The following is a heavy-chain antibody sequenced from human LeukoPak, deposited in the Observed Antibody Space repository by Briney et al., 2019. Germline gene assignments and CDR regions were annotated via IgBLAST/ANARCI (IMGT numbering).Heavy chain of an antibody. CDR3: AKEGIYCSSTSCIDY. V-gene: IGHV3-23*01. Sequence: PGVSLRLSCAASGFTFSSYAMSWVSQAPGKGLEWVSAISGSGGSTYYADSVKGRFTISRDNSKNTLYLQMNSLRAEDTAVYYCAKEGIYCSSTSCIDYWGQGTLVTVSS. D-gene: IGHD2-2*01. CDR1: GFTFSSYA. J-gene: IGHJ4*02. CDR2: ISGSGGST.